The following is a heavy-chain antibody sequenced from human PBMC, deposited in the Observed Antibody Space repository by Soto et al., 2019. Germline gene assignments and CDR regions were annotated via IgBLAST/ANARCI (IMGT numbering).Heavy chain of an antibody. Sequence: GESLKISCNGSGYSFTSYWIGWVRQLPGKGLEWMGIIYPGDSDTRYSPSFQGQVTISADKSISTAYLQWSSLTASDTAMYYCQRAMTTIVFDYWGEGALVTVSS. CDR3: QRAMTTIVFDY. V-gene: IGHV5-51*01. J-gene: IGHJ4*02. CDR2: IYPGDSDT. CDR1: GYSFTSYW. D-gene: IGHD3-22*01.